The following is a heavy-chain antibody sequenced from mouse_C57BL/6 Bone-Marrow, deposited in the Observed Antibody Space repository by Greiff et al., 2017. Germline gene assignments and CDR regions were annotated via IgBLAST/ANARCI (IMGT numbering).Heavy chain of an antibody. CDR3: ARERLRQEAYCDY. J-gene: IGHJ2*01. D-gene: IGHD2-4*01. CDR2: IDPSDSYT. Sequence: QVQLQQPGAELVKPGASVKLSCKASGYTFTSYWMQWVKQRPGQGLEWIGEIDPSDSYTNYNQKFKGKATLTVDTSSSTAYMQLSSLTSEDSAVYYCARERLRQEAYCDYWGQGTTLTVSS. CDR1: GYTFTSYW. V-gene: IGHV1-50*01.